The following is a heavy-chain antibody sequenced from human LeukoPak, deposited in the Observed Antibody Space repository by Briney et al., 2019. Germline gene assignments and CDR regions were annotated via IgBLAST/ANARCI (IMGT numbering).Heavy chain of an antibody. CDR1: GGSFSGYY. CDR2: INHSGST. CDR3: ARGRRGWLQLRAAFDI. Sequence: PSETLSLTCAVYGGSFSGYYWSWIRQPPGKGLEWIGEINHSGSTNYNPSLKSQVTISVDTSKNQFSLKLSSVTAADTAVYYCARGRRGWLQLRAAFDIWGQGTMVTVSS. V-gene: IGHV4-34*01. J-gene: IGHJ3*02. D-gene: IGHD5-24*01.